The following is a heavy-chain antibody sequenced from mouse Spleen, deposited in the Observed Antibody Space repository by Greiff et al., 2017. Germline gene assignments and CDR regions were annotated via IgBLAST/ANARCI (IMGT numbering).Heavy chain of an antibody. CDR2: ISSGSSTI. V-gene: IGHV5-17*01. CDR1: GFTFSDYG. CDR3: ARRDDSYAMDY. J-gene: IGHJ4*01. Sequence: VQVVESGGGLVKPGGSLKLSCAASGFTFSDYGMHWVRQAPEKGLEWVAYISSGSSTIYYADTVKGRFTISRDNAKNTLFLQMTSLRSEDTAMYYCARRDDSYAMDYWGQGTSVTVSS.